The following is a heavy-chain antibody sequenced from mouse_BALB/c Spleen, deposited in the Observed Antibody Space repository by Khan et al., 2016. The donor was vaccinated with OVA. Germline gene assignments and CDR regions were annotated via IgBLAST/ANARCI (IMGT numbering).Heavy chain of an antibody. D-gene: IGHD3-1*01. J-gene: IGHJ2*03. V-gene: IGHV3-6*02. CDR2: ISYDGSD. Sequence: EVQLQESGPGLVKPSQSLSLTCSVTGYSITSGYYWNWIRQFPGNKLEWMGYISYDGSDNCNPSLKNRFSITRDTSKNQFFLKLKFVTTEDTATYSCARGARATYYFDYWGQGTSLTVSS. CDR3: ARGARATYYFDY. CDR1: GYSITSGYY.